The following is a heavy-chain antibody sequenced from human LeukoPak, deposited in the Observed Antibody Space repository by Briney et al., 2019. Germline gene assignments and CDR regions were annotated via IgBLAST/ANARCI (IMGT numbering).Heavy chain of an antibody. D-gene: IGHD4-23*01. CDR1: GYSFTSYW. CDR2: IYPGDSDT. CDR3: ARRSSYETDQTPGYYYYYMDV. Sequence: GESLKISFKGSGYSFTSYWIGWVRQMRGKGLEWMGIIYPGDSDTRYSPSFQGQVTISADKSISTAYLQWSSLKASDTAVYYCARRSSYETDQTPGYYYYYMDVWGKGTTVTVSS. V-gene: IGHV5-51*01. J-gene: IGHJ6*03.